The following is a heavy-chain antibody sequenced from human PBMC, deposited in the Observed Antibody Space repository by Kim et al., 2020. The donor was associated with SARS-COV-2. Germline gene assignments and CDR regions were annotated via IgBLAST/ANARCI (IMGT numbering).Heavy chain of an antibody. V-gene: IGHV4-34*01. CDR2: INHSGST. Sequence: SETLSLTCAVYGGSFSGYYWSWIRQPPGKGLEWIGEINHSGSTNYNPSLKSRVTISVDTSKNQFSLKLSSVTAADTAVYYCARLTKRFLEWLSPYFDYWGQGTLVTVSS. J-gene: IGHJ4*02. D-gene: IGHD3-3*01. CDR1: GGSFSGYY. CDR3: ARLTKRFLEWLSPYFDY.